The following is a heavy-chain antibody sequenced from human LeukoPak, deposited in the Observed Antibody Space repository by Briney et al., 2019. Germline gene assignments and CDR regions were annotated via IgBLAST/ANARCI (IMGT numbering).Heavy chain of an antibody. D-gene: IGHD2-2*01. CDR3: AREGLYCSSTSCPHDY. V-gene: IGHV3-33*01. CDR2: IWYDGSNK. J-gene: IGHJ4*02. CDR1: GFTFSSYG. Sequence: GGSLRLSCAASGFTFSSYGMPWVRQAPGKGLEWVAVIWYDGSNKYYADSVKGRFTISRDNSKNTLYLQMNSLRAEDTAVYYCAREGLYCSSTSCPHDYWGQGTLVTVSS.